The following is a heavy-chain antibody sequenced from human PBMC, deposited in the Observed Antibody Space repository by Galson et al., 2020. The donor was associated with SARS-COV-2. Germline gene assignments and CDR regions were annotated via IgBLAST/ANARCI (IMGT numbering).Heavy chain of an antibody. CDR2: IKSKTDGGTT. CDR1: GFTFSNAW. Sequence: GESLKISCAASGFTFSNAWMSWVRQAPGKGLEWVGRIKSKTDGGTTDYAAPVKGRFTISRDDSKNTLYLQMNSLKTEDTAMYYCTTFRDYYDSEDDAFDIWGQGTMVTVSS. CDR3: TTFRDYYDSEDDAFDI. V-gene: IGHV3-15*01. J-gene: IGHJ3*02. D-gene: IGHD3-22*01.